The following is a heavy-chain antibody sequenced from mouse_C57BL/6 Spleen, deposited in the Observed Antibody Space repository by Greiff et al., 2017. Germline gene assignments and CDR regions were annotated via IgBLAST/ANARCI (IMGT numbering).Heavy chain of an antibody. CDR2: ISSGSSTI. CDR1: GFTFSDYG. V-gene: IGHV5-17*01. J-gene: IGHJ4*01. CDR3: AREEYYSFMDY. Sequence: EVMLVESGGGLVKPGGSLKLSCAASGFTFSDYGMHWVRQAPEKGLEWVAYISSGSSTIYYADTVKGRFTISRDNAKNTLFLQMTSLRSEDTAMYYCAREEYYSFMDYWGQGTSVTVSS.